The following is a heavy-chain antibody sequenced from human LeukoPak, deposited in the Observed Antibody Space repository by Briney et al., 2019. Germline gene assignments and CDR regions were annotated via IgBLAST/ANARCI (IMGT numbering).Heavy chain of an antibody. CDR2: ISWNSGSI. D-gene: IGHD4-17*01. J-gene: IGHJ4*02. CDR3: AKDPSPDNYGDRSFDY. Sequence: GGSLRLSCAASGFTFDDYAMHWVRQAPGKGLEWVSGISWNSGSIGYADSVKGRFTISRDNAKNSLYLQMNSLRAEDTALYYCAKDPSPDNYGDRSFDYWGQGTLVTVSS. V-gene: IGHV3-9*01. CDR1: GFTFDDYA.